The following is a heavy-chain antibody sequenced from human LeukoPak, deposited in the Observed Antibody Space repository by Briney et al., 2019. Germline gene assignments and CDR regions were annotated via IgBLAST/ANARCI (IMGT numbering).Heavy chain of an antibody. J-gene: IGHJ4*02. Sequence: GASVTVSCKASVYTFTSYDINWVRQATGQGLEGMGWMNPNSGNTGYAQKFQGRVTMTRNTSISTAYMELSSLRSEDTAVYYCATKGYCSSTSCPPVLDYWGQGTLVTVSS. CDR3: ATKGYCSSTSCPPVLDY. D-gene: IGHD2-2*01. CDR2: MNPNSGNT. CDR1: VYTFTSYD. V-gene: IGHV1-8*01.